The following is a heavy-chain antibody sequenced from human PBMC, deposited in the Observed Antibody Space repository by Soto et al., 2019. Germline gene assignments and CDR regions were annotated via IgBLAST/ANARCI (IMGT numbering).Heavy chain of an antibody. CDR2: ISATGGST. D-gene: IGHD3-16*02. CDR3: ANAEHPRRSIGFDY. CDR1: GFTFASYV. V-gene: IGHV3-23*01. Sequence: TGGSLRLSCAGSGFTFASYVMTWVRQAPGKGLEWVSSISATGGSTYYAGSVKGRFTISRDNSKNTLYLQMNSLRAEDTAIYYCANAEHPRRSIGFDYWGQGTPVTVSS. J-gene: IGHJ4*02.